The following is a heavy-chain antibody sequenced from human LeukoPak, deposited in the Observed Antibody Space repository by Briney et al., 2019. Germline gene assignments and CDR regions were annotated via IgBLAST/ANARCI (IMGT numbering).Heavy chain of an antibody. J-gene: IGHJ3*02. CDR3: ARDLQSDQVFDI. V-gene: IGHV3-66*01. CDR2: IYSYGTT. Sequence: GGSLRLSCAASGFTVNNYYMSWVRQSPGKGLEWVSLIYSYGTTYYADSVKGRFTISRDSSKNTLYLQMNSLRAEDTAVYYCARDLQSDQVFDIWGQGTVATVSS. CDR1: GFTVNNYY.